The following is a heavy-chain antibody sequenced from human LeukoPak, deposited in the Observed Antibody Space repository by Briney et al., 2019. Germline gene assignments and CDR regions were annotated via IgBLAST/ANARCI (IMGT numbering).Heavy chain of an antibody. D-gene: IGHD4-23*01. V-gene: IGHV1-69*04. CDR2: IIPILGIA. CDR1: GGTFSSYA. Sequence: SWVKVSCKASGGTFSSYAISWVRQAPGQGLEWIGRIIPILGIANYAQKFQGRVTITADKSTSTAYMELSSLRSEDTAVYYCARDTVVTPGYYYYGMDVWGQGTLVTVSS. J-gene: IGHJ6*02. CDR3: ARDTVVTPGYYYYGMDV.